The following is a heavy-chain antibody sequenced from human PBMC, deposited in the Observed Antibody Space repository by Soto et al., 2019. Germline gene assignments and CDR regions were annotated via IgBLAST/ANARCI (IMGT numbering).Heavy chain of an antibody. D-gene: IGHD5-12*01. V-gene: IGHV2-5*01. Sequence: QITLKESGPTLVKPTQTLTLTCTFSGFSLSARGVGVGWIRQPPGKALEWLALIYWNNDQYYSPFMRSRLTIPKDTSKNQVVLTMTNMDPVDTATYYCARWGFSGYNNNFWGHGTLVTVSS. J-gene: IGHJ4*01. CDR1: GFSLSARGVG. CDR3: ARWGFSGYNNNF. CDR2: IYWNNDQ.